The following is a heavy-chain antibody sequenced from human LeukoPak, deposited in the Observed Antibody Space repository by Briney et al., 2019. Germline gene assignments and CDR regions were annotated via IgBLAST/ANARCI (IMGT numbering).Heavy chain of an antibody. D-gene: IGHD5-18*01. CDR3: ARGDVDTAMAFDY. J-gene: IGHJ4*02. CDR2: INSDGSST. CDR1: GFTFSSYW. Sequence: TGGSLRLSCAASGFTFSSYWMHWVRQAPGKGPVWVSRINSDGSSTSYADSVKGRFTISRDNAKNTLYLQMNSLRAEDTAVYYCARGDVDTAMAFDYWGQGTLVTVSS. V-gene: IGHV3-74*01.